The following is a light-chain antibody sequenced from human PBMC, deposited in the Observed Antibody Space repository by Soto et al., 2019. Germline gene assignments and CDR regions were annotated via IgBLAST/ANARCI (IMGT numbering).Light chain of an antibody. CDR2: AAS. CDR1: QGISTY. Sequence: DIQMTQSPSSLSASVGDRVTITCRASQGISTYLKWYQQKPGKAPKLLIYAASSLQSGVPSRFSGSGSETDFTLTISSLQPEDFATYSCQQSYSTPWTFGQGTKVEIK. V-gene: IGKV1-39*01. J-gene: IGKJ1*01. CDR3: QQSYSTPWT.